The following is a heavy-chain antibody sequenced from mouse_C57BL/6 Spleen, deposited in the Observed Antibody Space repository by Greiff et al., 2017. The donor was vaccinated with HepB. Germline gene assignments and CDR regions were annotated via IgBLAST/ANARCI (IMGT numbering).Heavy chain of an antibody. Sequence: VQLQQSGAELVKPGASVKVSCKASGYTFTSYWMHWVKQRPGQGLEWIGRIHPSDSDTNYNQKFKGKATLTVDKSSSTAYMQLSSLTSEDSSVYYGAIPIYYEYDDGDFFCYWGQGTLVTVSA. CDR2: IHPSDSDT. V-gene: IGHV1-74*01. J-gene: IGHJ3*01. D-gene: IGHD2-4*01. CDR3: AIPIYYEYDDGDFFCY. CDR1: GYTFTSYW.